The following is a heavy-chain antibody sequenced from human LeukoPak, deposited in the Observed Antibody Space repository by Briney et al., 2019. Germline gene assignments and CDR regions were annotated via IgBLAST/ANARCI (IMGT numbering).Heavy chain of an antibody. D-gene: IGHD5-18*01. CDR3: AKNSGIQSFDY. J-gene: IGHJ4*02. V-gene: IGHV3-9*03. CDR2: ISWNSGSI. Sequence: GGSLRLSCAASGFTFDDYAMHWVRQAPGKGLEWVSGISWNSGSIGYADSVKGRFTISRDNAKNSLYLQMNSLRAEDMALYYCAKNSGIQSFDYWGQGTLVTVSS. CDR1: GFTFDDYA.